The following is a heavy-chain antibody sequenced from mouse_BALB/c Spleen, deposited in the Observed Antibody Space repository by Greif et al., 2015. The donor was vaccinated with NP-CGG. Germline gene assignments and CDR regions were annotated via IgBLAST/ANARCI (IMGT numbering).Heavy chain of an antibody. CDR3: ERDEVFYYYAMDA. CDR1: GFAFSSYD. V-gene: IGHV5-12-1*01. Sequence: EVHLVESGGGLVKPGGSLKLSCAASGFAFSSYDMSWVRQTPEKRLEWVAYISSGGGSTYYPDTVKGRFTISRDNAKNTLYLQMSSVKSENTAMYYCERDEVFYYYAMDAWGQGTSVTVSS. CDR2: ISSGGGST. J-gene: IGHJ4*01.